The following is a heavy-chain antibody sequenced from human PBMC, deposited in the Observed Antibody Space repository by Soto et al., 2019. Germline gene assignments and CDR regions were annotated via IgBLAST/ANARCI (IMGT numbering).Heavy chain of an antibody. J-gene: IGHJ6*02. V-gene: IGHV4-31*03. CDR1: GGSISSGGYY. D-gene: IGHD2-2*01. CDR3: ARKRRWSSLDV. CDR2: LYYSGST. Sequence: QVQLQESGPGLVKPSQTLSLTCTVSGGSISSGGYYWSWLRQHPGKGLEWIGYLYYSGSTYYNPSLKSRVTISVDTSKNQFSLKLSSVTAADTAVYYCARKRRWSSLDVWGQGTTVTVSS.